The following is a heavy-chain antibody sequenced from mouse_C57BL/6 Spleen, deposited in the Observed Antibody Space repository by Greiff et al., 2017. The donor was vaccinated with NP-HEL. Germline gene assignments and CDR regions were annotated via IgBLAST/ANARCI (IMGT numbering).Heavy chain of an antibody. Sequence: EVKLVESGGGLVKPGGSLKLSCAASGFTFSDYGMHWVRQAPEKGLEWVAYISSGSSTIYYADTVKGRFTISRDNAKNTLFLQMTSLRSEDTAMYYCARGFLYFYYFDYWGQGTTLTVSS. D-gene: IGHD2-1*01. CDR2: ISSGSSTI. CDR1: GFTFSDYG. CDR3: ARGFLYFYYFDY. V-gene: IGHV5-17*01. J-gene: IGHJ2*01.